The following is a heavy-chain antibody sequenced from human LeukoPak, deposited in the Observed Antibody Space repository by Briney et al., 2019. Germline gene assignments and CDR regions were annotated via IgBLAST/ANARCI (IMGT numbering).Heavy chain of an antibody. CDR2: IIPIFGTA. J-gene: IGHJ4*02. V-gene: IGHV1-69*13. Sequence: GASVKVSCKASGGTFSSYAISWVGQAPGQGLEWMGGIIPIFGTANYAQKFQGRVTITADESTSTAYMELSSLRSEDTAVYYCARSGYYYDSSGYQTNFDYWGQGTLVTVSS. CDR1: GGTFSSYA. CDR3: ARSGYYYDSSGYQTNFDY. D-gene: IGHD3-22*01.